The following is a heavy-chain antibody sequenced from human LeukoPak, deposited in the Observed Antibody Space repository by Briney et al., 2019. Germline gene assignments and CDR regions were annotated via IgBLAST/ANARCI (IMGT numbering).Heavy chain of an antibody. J-gene: IGHJ6*02. V-gene: IGHV3-30*02. CDR2: IRYDGSGK. CDR3: AREVGYCSGGSCYRYYGMDV. CDR1: GFTFSTYG. D-gene: IGHD2-15*01. Sequence: GGSLRLSCAAVGFTFSTYGMHWVRQAPGKGLEWVAFIRYDGSGKYYADSVKGRFTISRDNSKNTLYLQMNSLSAEDTAVYYCAREVGYCSGGSCYRYYGMDVWGQGTTVTVSS.